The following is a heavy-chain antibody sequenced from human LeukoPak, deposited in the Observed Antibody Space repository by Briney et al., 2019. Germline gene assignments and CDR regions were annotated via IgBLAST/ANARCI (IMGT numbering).Heavy chain of an antibody. CDR1: GFAFESYW. J-gene: IGHJ3*02. V-gene: IGHV3-7*01. CDR3: ARGSTGI. Sequence: GGSLRLSCAASGFAFESYWMSWVRQAPGKGLEWVANIKQDGSEKYYVDSVKGRFTISRDNAKNSLYLQMNSLRAENTAVYYCARGSTGIWGQGTMVTVSS. CDR2: IKQDGSEK. D-gene: IGHD2-8*02.